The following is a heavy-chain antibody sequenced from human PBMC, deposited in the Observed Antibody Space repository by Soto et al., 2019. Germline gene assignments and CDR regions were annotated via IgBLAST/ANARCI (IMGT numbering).Heavy chain of an antibody. D-gene: IGHD2-21*02. CDR2: IIPSVGIP. Sequence: QIQLEQSGAEVKKPGSSVKVSCKASGDTFSSHTISWVRQAPGQGLEWMGRIIPSVGIPNYAQKFEDRVTITEDESTNTTYMELSGLHSDDTAMYYCARGRYCNKKTCYSFFQHWGQGTLVPVSS. J-gene: IGHJ1*01. V-gene: IGHV1-69*02. CDR3: ARGRYCNKKTCYSFFQH. CDR1: GDTFSSHT.